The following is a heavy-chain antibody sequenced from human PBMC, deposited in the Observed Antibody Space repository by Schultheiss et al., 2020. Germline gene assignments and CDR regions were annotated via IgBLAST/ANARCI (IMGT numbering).Heavy chain of an antibody. D-gene: IGHD3-22*01. J-gene: IGHJ5*02. CDR1: GGSISSSSYY. CDR3: ARHGTPLYYYDRTTVNLFEP. V-gene: IGHV4-39*01. CDR2: IYYSGST. Sequence: SETLSLTCTVSGGSISSSSYYCGWIRQPPGKGLEWIGSIYYSGSTYYNPSLKSRVTISVDTSKNQFSLKLSSVTAADTAVYYCARHGTPLYYYDRTTVNLFEPWGRGTLVTVSS.